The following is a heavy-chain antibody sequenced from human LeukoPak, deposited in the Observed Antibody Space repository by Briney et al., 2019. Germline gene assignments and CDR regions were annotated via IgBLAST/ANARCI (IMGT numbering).Heavy chain of an antibody. CDR3: ARAYGSSWPIDY. V-gene: IGHV3-13*01. J-gene: IGHJ4*02. CDR2: IGTAGDT. Sequence: GGSLRLSCATSGFTFSSYDMHWVRQGTGKGLEWVSGIGTAGDTYYPGSMKGRFTISRENAKNSLYLQMNTLKAGDTAMYYCARAYGSSWPIDYWGQGTLVTVSS. CDR1: GFTFSSYD. D-gene: IGHD6-13*01.